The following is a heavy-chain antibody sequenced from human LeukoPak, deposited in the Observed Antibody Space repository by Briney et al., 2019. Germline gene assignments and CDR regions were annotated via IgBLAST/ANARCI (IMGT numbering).Heavy chain of an antibody. J-gene: IGHJ6*02. CDR2: IKHDGSEQ. Sequence: GGSLRLSCAASGFIFTSSRMNWVRQAPGKGLEWVANIKHDGSEQIYVDSVKGRFTISRDNAKDSVYLQMNSLRAEDTAVYYCARDYGRSRDYGMDVWGQGTTVTVSS. CDR1: GFIFTSSR. V-gene: IGHV3-7*01. CDR3: ARDYGRSRDYGMDV. D-gene: IGHD3-10*01.